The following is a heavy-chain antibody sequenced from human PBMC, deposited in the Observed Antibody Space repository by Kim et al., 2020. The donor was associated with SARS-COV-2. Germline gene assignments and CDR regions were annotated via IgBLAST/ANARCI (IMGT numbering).Heavy chain of an antibody. D-gene: IGHD3-3*01. J-gene: IGHJ3*01. CDR1: GGPISSGGYY. Sequence: SETLSLTCTVSGGPISSGGYYWSWIRQHPGQGLEWIGYIYYSGSTYYNPSLKSRVTISVDTSKNQFSLKLSAVTAADTAGHYCARDAPEEVAIFGVDYA. CDR3: ARDAPEEVAIFGVDYA. V-gene: IGHV4-31*03. CDR2: IYYSGST.